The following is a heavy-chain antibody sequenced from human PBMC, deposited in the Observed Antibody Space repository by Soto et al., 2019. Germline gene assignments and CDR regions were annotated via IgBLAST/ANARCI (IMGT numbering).Heavy chain of an antibody. V-gene: IGHV3-20*04. J-gene: IGHJ4*02. Sequence: SLKISCAASGFTFDDYGMSWARQAPGKGLEWVSGVNWNGGSTGYADSVKGRFTISRDNAKNSLYLQMNSLRAEDTAFYYCVRGASLNFDYWGQGTLVTVSS. CDR1: GFTFDDYG. CDR3: VRGASLNFDY. CDR2: VNWNGGST. D-gene: IGHD1-26*01.